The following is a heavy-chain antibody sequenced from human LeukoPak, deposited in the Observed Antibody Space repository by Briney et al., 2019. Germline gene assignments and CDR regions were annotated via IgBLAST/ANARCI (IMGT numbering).Heavy chain of an antibody. CDR2: SKNKAESYTT. CDR3: ARDNLGSYDS. V-gene: IGHV3-72*01. D-gene: IGHD5-18*01. J-gene: IGHJ5*01. Sequence: GGSLRLSCAASGFTFSDYYMDWVRLAPGKGLEWVGRSKNKAESYTTHYAASVEGRFTISRDDSKNLLYLQMNSLQSEDTAVYYCARDNLGSYDSWGQGTLVTVSS. CDR1: GFTFSDYY.